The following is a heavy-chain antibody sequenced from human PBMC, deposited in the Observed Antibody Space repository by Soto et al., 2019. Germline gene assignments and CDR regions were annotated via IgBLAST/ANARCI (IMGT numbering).Heavy chain of an antibody. V-gene: IGHV3-33*01. CDR1: GFTFSSYG. CDR2: IWYDGSNK. Sequence: QVQLVESGGGVVQPGRSLRLSCAASGFTFSSYGMHWVRQAQGKGLEWVAVIWYDGSNKYYADSVKGRFTISRDNSKNTLYLQMNSMRAEDTAVYYCARGDPLYGYGGHFDYWGQGTLVTVSS. CDR3: ARGDPLYGYGGHFDY. D-gene: IGHD5-18*01. J-gene: IGHJ4*02.